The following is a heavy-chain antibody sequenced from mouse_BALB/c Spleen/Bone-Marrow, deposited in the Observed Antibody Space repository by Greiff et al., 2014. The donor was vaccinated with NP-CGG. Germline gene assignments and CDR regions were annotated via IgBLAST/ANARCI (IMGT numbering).Heavy chain of an antibody. Sequence: QVQLQQSGAELAKPGASVKMSCKASGHTFTSYWMHWVKQRPGQGLEWIGYINPSTGYIEYNQKFKDKATLTADKSSSTAYMQLSSLTSGDSAVYYCARYDGYEAYWGQGTLVTVSA. D-gene: IGHD2-3*01. CDR3: ARYDGYEAY. J-gene: IGHJ3*01. CDR2: INPSTGYI. CDR1: GHTFTSYW. V-gene: IGHV1-7*01.